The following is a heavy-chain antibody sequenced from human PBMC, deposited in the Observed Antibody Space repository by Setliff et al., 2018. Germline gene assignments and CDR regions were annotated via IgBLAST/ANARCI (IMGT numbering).Heavy chain of an antibody. Sequence: VSVKVSCKASGFVFTNYAITWVRQAPGQGLEWMGWISPIYGYTSYAQKFQDRVTITADTSTGTAYLERRSLTSDDTAVYFCARFGGSCSSSSCYASDLWGQGTRVTVSS. CDR2: ISPIYGYT. CDR3: ARFGGSCSSSSCYASDL. D-gene: IGHD2-2*01. V-gene: IGHV1-18*01. J-gene: IGHJ3*01. CDR1: GFVFTNYA.